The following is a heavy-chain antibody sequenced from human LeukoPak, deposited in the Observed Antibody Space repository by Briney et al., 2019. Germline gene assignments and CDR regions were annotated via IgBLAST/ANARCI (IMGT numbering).Heavy chain of an antibody. J-gene: IGHJ4*02. V-gene: IGHV3-30*12. CDR1: GFTFSSYG. Sequence: PGGSLRLSCAASGFTFSSYGMHWVRQAPGKGLEWVAVISDDGGTKYYADSVKGRFTISRDNSKNTLYLQINSLRAEDTAVYYCTRDFRRKGGGPFDCWGQGTLVTAS. CDR3: TRDFRRKGGGPFDC. D-gene: IGHD2-15*01. CDR2: ISDDGGTK.